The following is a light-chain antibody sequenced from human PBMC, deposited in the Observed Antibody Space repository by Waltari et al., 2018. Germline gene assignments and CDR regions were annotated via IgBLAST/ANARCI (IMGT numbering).Light chain of an antibody. J-gene: IGLJ3*02. Sequence: QSALTQTATVSGSPGQSITISCSGTSRDIGNSNLGSWYHQHPGKTPTLIIYDVNKRPSGFSNRFSGSKSGNTAFLTISGLQTADEADYYCSSYAGSAISVFGGGTKLTVL. CDR1: SRDIGNSNL. CDR3: SSYAGSAISV. V-gene: IGLV2-23*02. CDR2: DVN.